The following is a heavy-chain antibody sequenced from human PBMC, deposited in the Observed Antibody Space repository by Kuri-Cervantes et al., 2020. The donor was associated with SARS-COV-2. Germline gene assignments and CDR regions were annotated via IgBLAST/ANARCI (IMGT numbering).Heavy chain of an antibody. V-gene: IGHV4-59*01. CDR1: GGSISNYS. CDR2: IHNTGST. J-gene: IGHJ6*03. D-gene: IGHD3-3*01. Sequence: SETLSLTCTVSGGSISNYSWSWIRQPPGKGLEWIGSIHNTGSTNCNPSLKSRVTISADTSKNQFSLKLNSVTAADTAVYFCARSSYDFWSGYKTIYYYYYMDVWGKGTTVTVSS. CDR3: ARSSYDFWSGYKTIYYYYYMDV.